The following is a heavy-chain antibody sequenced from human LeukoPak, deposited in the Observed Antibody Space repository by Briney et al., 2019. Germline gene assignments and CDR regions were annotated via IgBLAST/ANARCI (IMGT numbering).Heavy chain of an antibody. CDR3: ARGRDFWSGTKNCFDP. D-gene: IGHD3-3*01. J-gene: IGHJ5*02. CDR2: MNPSTGNT. CDR1: RYTFTSYD. Sequence: ASVKVSCKASRYTFTSYDVNWVRQATGQGPEWLGWMNPSTGNTGYAQKFQGRVTMTRNTSISTAYMELSSLRSEDTAVYYCARGRDFWSGTKNCFDPWGQGTLVTISS. V-gene: IGHV1-8*01.